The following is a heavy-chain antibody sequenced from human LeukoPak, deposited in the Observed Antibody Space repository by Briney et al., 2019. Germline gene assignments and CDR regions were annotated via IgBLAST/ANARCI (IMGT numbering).Heavy chain of an antibody. Sequence: ASVKVSCKASGGTFSSYAISWVRQAPGQGLEWMGWISAYNGNTNYAQKLQGRVTMTTDTSTSTAYMELRSLRSDDTAVYYCARDWREAGGVVPAAIGYYYYGMDVWGQGTTVTVSS. D-gene: IGHD2-2*02. CDR2: ISAYNGNT. CDR1: GGTFSSYA. J-gene: IGHJ6*02. V-gene: IGHV1-18*01. CDR3: ARDWREAGGVVPAAIGYYYYGMDV.